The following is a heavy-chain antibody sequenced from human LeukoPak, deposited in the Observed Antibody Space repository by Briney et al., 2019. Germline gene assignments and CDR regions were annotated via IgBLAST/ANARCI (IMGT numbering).Heavy chain of an antibody. V-gene: IGHV3-66*02. CDR3: ARGGLVPAAYYYYYGMDV. D-gene: IGHD2-2*01. Sequence: PGGSLRLSCAASGFTVSSNYMSWVRQASGKGLEWVSVIYSGGSTYYADSVKGRFTISRDNSKNTLYLQMNSLRAEDTAVYYCARGGLVPAAYYYYYGMDVWGQGTTVTVSS. CDR2: IYSGGST. CDR1: GFTVSSNY. J-gene: IGHJ6*02.